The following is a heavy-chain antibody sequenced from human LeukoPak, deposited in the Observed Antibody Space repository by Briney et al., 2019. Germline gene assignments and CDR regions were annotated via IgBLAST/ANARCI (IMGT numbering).Heavy chain of an antibody. D-gene: IGHD6-6*01. J-gene: IGHJ4*02. V-gene: IGHV1-69*13. Sequence: GASVKVSCKASGGTFISYAISWVRQAPGQGLEWMGGIIPIFGTANYAQKFQGRVTITADESTSTAYMELSSLRSEDTAVYYCARADHSSSLFDYWGQGTLVTVSS. CDR3: ARADHSSSLFDY. CDR1: GGTFISYA. CDR2: IIPIFGTA.